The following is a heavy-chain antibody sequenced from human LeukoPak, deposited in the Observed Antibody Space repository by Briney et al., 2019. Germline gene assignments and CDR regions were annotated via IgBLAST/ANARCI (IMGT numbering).Heavy chain of an antibody. CDR2: IYTSGST. CDR1: GGSISSGSYY. D-gene: IGHD6-13*01. CDR3: ARGGRAGAFDY. Sequence: SETLSLTCTVSGGSISSGSYYWSWIRQPAGKGLEWIGRIYTSGSTNYNPSLKSRVTISVDTSKNQFSLKLSSVTAVDTAVYYCARGGRAGAFDYWGQGTLVTVSS. J-gene: IGHJ4*02. V-gene: IGHV4-61*02.